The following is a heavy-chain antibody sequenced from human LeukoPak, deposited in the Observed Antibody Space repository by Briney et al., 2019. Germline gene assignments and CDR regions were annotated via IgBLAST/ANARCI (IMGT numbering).Heavy chain of an antibody. D-gene: IGHD3-9*01. V-gene: IGHV4-30-4*01. CDR2: IYYSGST. CDR3: ASIPITIFSWTH. Sequence: SQTLSLTCTVSGGSISSGDYYWSWIRQPPGKGLEWIGYIYYSGSTYYNPSLKSRVTISVDTSKNQFSLKLSSVTAADTAVYYCASIPITIFSWTHRVQGTLVTVSS. J-gene: IGHJ4*02. CDR1: GGSISSGDYY.